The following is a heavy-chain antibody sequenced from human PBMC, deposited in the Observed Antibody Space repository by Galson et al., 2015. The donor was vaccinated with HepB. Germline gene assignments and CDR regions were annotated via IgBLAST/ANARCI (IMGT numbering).Heavy chain of an antibody. V-gene: IGHV4-59*01. CDR2: IYYSGST. CDR3: ARDSPYLRWWSDARGGGAFDV. D-gene: IGHD2-21*01. Sequence: ETLSLTCTVSGGSISSYYWSWIRQPPGKGLEWIGYIYYSGSTNYNPSLKSRVTISVDTSKNQFSLKLSSVTAADTAVYYCARDSPYLRWWSDARGGGAFDVWGQGTMVTVSS. J-gene: IGHJ3*01. CDR1: GGSISSYY.